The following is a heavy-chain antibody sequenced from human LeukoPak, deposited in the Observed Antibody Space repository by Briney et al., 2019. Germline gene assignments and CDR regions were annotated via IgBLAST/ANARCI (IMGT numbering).Heavy chain of an antibody. J-gene: IGHJ4*02. CDR2: IYSGGST. V-gene: IGHV3-66*02. CDR3: ARTYGGKPHSYYFGY. CDR1: GFTVSSNY. D-gene: IGHD4-23*01. Sequence: PGGSLRLSCAASGFTVSSNYMSWVRQAPGKGLEWVSVIYSGGSTYYADSVKGRFTISRDNSKNTLYLQMNSLRAEDTAVYYCARTYGGKPHSYYFGYWGQGTLVTVSS.